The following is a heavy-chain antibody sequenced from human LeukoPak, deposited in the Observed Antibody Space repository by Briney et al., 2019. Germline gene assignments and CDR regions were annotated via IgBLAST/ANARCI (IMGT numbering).Heavy chain of an antibody. V-gene: IGHV4-34*01. Sequence: PSETLSLTCAVYGGSFSGYYWSWIRQPSGKGLEWIGEINHSGSTNYNPSLKSRVTISVDTSKNQFSLKLSSVTAADTAVYYCARGATYYDILTGYYYRYSYFDYWGQGTLVTVSS. CDR3: ARGATYYDILTGYYYRYSYFDY. CDR2: INHSGST. CDR1: GGSFSGYY. J-gene: IGHJ4*02. D-gene: IGHD3-9*01.